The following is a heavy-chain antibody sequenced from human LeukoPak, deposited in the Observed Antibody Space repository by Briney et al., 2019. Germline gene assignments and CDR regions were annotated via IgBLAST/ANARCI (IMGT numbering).Heavy chain of an antibody. CDR1: GGSISSSSYY. Sequence: TSETLSLTCTVSGGSISSSSYYWGWIRQPPGKGLEWIGSIYYSGSTYYNPSLKSRVTISVDTSKNQFSLKLSSVTAADTAVYYCASLVDTAMVMVNYFDYWGQGTLVTVSS. J-gene: IGHJ4*02. CDR2: IYYSGST. V-gene: IGHV4-39*01. CDR3: ASLVDTAMVMVNYFDY. D-gene: IGHD5-18*01.